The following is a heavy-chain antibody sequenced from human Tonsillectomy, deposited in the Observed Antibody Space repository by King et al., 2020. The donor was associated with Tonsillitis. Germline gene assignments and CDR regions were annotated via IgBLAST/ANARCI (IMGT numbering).Heavy chain of an antibody. CDR2: IYHSGST. D-gene: IGHD3-3*02. CDR1: GYSISSGYY. Sequence: QVQLQESGPGLVKPSETLSLTCTVSGYSISSGYYWGWIRQPPGKGLEWIGSIYHSGSTYYKPSLKSRVTISVDTSKNQFSLKLSSVTAADTAVYYCARVPGVSFFGVVINYYGMDVWGQGTTVTVSS. J-gene: IGHJ6*02. V-gene: IGHV4-38-2*02. CDR3: ARVPGVSFFGVVINYYGMDV.